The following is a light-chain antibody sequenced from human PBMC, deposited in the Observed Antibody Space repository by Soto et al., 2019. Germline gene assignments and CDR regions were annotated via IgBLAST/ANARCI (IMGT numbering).Light chain of an antibody. CDR2: DVS. J-gene: IGLJ1*01. CDR1: SSDVGYYNY. V-gene: IGLV2-11*01. Sequence: QSVLTQPRSVSGSPGQSVTTSCTGTSSDVGYYNYVSWYQQHPGKAPKLMIYDVSKRPSGVPDRFSGSTSGNTASLTISGLQAEDEADYFCCSYAGSYTYVFGTGTKVTVL. CDR3: CSYAGSYTYV.